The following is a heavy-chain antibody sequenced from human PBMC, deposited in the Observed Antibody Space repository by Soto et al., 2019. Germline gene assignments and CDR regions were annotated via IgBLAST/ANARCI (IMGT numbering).Heavy chain of an antibody. J-gene: IGHJ6*03. CDR1: GYTFTSYG. V-gene: IGHV1-18*01. D-gene: IGHD3-10*01. Sequence: ASVKVSCKASGYTFTSYGISWVRQAPGQGLEWMGWISAYNGNTNYAQKFQERVTITRDLSTSTAYMELSSLRSEDTAVYFCAADRYYPSGRRNYYMDVWGEGTTVTVSS. CDR3: AADRYYPSGRRNYYMDV. CDR2: ISAYNGNT.